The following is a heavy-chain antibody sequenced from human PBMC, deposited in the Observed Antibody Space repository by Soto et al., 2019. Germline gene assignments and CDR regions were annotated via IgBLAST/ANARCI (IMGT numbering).Heavy chain of an antibody. V-gene: IGHV4-4*02. D-gene: IGHD6-13*01. CDR3: ERAAMGGSSWPYDY. Sequence: PGKGLEWIGVIYHSGSTNYNPSLKSRVTISVDKSKNQFSLKLSSVTAADTAVYYCERAAMGGSSWPYDYWGQGTLVT. J-gene: IGHJ4*02. CDR2: IYHSGST.